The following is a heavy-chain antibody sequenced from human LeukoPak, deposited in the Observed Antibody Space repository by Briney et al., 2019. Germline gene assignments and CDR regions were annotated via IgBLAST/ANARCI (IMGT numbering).Heavy chain of an antibody. CDR2: FDPEDGET. CDR1: GYTLTELS. D-gene: IGHD6-13*01. Sequence: ASVKVSCKVSGYTLTELSMHWVRQAPGKGLEWMGGFDPEDGETIYAQKFQGRVTMTEDTSTDTAYMELSSLRSEDTAVYYCATDGIAAAGTMDAFDIWGQGTMVAVSS. CDR3: ATDGIAAAGTMDAFDI. J-gene: IGHJ3*02. V-gene: IGHV1-24*01.